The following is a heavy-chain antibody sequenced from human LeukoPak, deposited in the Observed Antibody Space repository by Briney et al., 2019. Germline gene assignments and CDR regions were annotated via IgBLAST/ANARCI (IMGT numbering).Heavy chain of an antibody. J-gene: IGHJ6*02. CDR2: STGSGGTT. D-gene: IGHD3-22*01. Sequence: GSLRLSCVASGFTFSSYWMHWVRQDPRKGLEWVSASTGSGGTTYYADSVMGRFTISRDNSKNTLYLQMNSLRAEDTAVYYCARAVIGPDPDHDYYYYGMDVWGQGTTVTVSS. CDR1: GFTFSSYW. CDR3: ARAVIGPDPDHDYYYYGMDV. V-gene: IGHV3-23*01.